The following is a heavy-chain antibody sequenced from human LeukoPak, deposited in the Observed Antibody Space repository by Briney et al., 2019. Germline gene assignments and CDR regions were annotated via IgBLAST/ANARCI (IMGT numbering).Heavy chain of an antibody. Sequence: SETLSLTCTVSGGSISSHYWSWIRQPPGKGLEWIGYIYYSGSTNYNPSLKSRVTISVDTSKNQFSLKLSSVTAADTAVYYCARDRGGYDPGYDYWGQGTLVTVSS. CDR1: GGSISSHY. D-gene: IGHD5-12*01. CDR3: ARDRGGYDPGYDY. CDR2: IYYSGST. V-gene: IGHV4-59*11. J-gene: IGHJ4*02.